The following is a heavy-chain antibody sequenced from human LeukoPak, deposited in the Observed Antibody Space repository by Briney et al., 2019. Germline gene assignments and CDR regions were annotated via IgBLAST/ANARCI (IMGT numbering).Heavy chain of an antibody. D-gene: IGHD2-15*01. CDR1: GFTFSVYS. CDR2: ISSSSNYM. J-gene: IGHJ6*03. V-gene: IGHV3-21*01. Sequence: PGGSLRLSCAASGFTFSVYSMNWVRQAPGKGLEWVSSISSSSNYMYYADSLKGRFTISRDNAKNSLYLQMNSLRAEDTAVYYCARDGGSSGTGAYYMDVWGKGTMVTVSS. CDR3: ARDGGSSGTGAYYMDV.